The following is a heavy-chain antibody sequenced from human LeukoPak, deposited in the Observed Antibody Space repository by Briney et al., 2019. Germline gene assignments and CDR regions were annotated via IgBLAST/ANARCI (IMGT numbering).Heavy chain of an antibody. J-gene: IGHJ4*02. CDR1: GYTFTSYY. Sequence: ASVKVSCKASGYTFTSYYMHWVRQAPGQGLEWMGIINPSGGSTSYAQKFQGRVTMTRDMSTSIVYMELSSLRSEDTAVYYCARVIQESDYVWGSYRYGPSYFDYWGQGTLVTVSS. CDR2: INPSGGST. CDR3: ARVIQESDYVWGSYRYGPSYFDY. V-gene: IGHV1-46*01. D-gene: IGHD3-16*02.